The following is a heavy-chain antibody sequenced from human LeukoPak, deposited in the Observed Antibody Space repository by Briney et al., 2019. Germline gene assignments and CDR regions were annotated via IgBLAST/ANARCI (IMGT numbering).Heavy chain of an antibody. D-gene: IGHD3-10*01. CDR2: INPRDGTT. CDR1: GYTLTELS. CDR3: ARGPYRTGPPSPHSYYSMDV. V-gene: IGHV1-46*01. Sequence: ASVKVSCKVSGYTLTELSMHWVRQAPGQGLEWMGMINPRDGTTSHAQKFQGRVTMTRDMSTSTVYMELSGLSSEDTAFYHCARGPYRTGPPSPHSYYSMDVWGQGTTVTVSS. J-gene: IGHJ6*02.